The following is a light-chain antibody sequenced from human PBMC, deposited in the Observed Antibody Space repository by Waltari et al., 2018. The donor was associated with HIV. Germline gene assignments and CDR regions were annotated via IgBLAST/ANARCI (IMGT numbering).Light chain of an antibody. CDR3: QQYNDWPRT. V-gene: IGKV3-15*01. CDR1: QSVSSN. CDR2: AAS. J-gene: IGKJ1*01. Sequence: EVVMTQSPATLSVSPGERAALACRASQSVSSNLAWYQQKPGQAPRLLIYAASTRATGVPVRTSGSGSGTEFTLTISSLQSEDFAVYYCQQYNDWPRTFGQGTKVEIK.